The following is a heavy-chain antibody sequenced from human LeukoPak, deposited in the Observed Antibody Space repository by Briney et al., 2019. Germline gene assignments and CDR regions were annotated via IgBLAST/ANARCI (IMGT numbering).Heavy chain of an antibody. D-gene: IGHD2-15*01. CDR2: ISNNGGYT. CDR3: AKQLGYCSDGSCYFPY. J-gene: IGHJ4*02. Sequence: GGSLRLSCAASGFTFTNYWMHWVRQAPGKGLEWVSAISNNGGYTYYADSVQGRFTISRDNSKSTLCLQMNSLRAEDTAVYYCAKQLGYCSDGSCYFPYWGQGTLVTVSS. CDR1: GFTFTNYW. V-gene: IGHV3-23*01.